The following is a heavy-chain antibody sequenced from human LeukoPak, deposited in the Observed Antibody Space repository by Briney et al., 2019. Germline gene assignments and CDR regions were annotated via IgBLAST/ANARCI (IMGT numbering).Heavy chain of an antibody. Sequence: PGGSLRLSCEVSGFTFSSYVMSWVRQAPGKGLEWVSALSSSGGDTSYEDSVKGRFTISRDNSKNTLYLQMSSLRAEDTAVYYCATLYSGRIFDVWGQGTMVTVSP. CDR1: GFTFSSYV. V-gene: IGHV3-23*01. D-gene: IGHD3-10*01. J-gene: IGHJ3*01. CDR3: ATLYSGRIFDV. CDR2: LSSSGGDT.